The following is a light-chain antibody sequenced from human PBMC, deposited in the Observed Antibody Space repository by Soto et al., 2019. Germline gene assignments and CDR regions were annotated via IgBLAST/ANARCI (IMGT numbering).Light chain of an antibody. Sequence: QSVLTQPPSASGTPGQRVTISCSGSSSNIGTNTVIWYQQLPGAAPKLLIYSDNQRPSGVPDRFSGSKSGTSASLVISGLQSEDEDDYYCATWDVSLVVFGGGTKLTVL. CDR2: SDN. CDR3: ATWDVSLVV. V-gene: IGLV1-44*01. J-gene: IGLJ2*01. CDR1: SSNIGTNT.